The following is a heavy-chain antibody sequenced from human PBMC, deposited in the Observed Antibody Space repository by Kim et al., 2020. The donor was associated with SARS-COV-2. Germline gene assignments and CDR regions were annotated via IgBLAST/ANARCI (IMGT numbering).Heavy chain of an antibody. D-gene: IGHD2-21*02. CDR3: VWECGGDCYRFDY. CDR1: GFTFSSYS. Sequence: GGSLRLSCAASGFTFSSYSMNWVRQAPGKGLEWVSSISSSSSYIYYADSVKGRFTISRDNAKNSLYLQMNSLRAEDTTVYYCVWECGGDCYRFDYWGQGTLVTVSS. CDR2: ISSSSSYI. J-gene: IGHJ4*02. V-gene: IGHV3-21*01.